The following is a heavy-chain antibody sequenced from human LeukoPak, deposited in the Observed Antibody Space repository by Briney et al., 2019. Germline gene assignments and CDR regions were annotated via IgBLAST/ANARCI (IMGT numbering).Heavy chain of an antibody. D-gene: IGHD3-10*02. Sequence: GGSLRLSCAASGFTFSDYYMSWIREAPGEGLERVSYISSSGSTIYYADSVKGRFTISRDNAKNSLYLQMNSLRAEDAAVYYCAELGITMIGGVWGKGTTVTISS. J-gene: IGHJ6*04. V-gene: IGHV3-11*04. CDR1: GFTFSDYY. CDR3: AELGITMIGGV. CDR2: ISSSGSTI.